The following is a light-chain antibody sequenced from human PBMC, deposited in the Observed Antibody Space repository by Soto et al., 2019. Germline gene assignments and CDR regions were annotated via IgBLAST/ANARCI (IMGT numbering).Light chain of an antibody. CDR2: DAS. CDR1: QNIRSR. V-gene: IGKV1-5*01. CDR3: QQYHSYWT. Sequence: FQMTQSPSIPSAYVGGRGTLSFRASQNIRSRLAWVQQKTGKGPKLLIYDASSLESGVPQRFSGSGSGTEFTLTISSLQTDDFSTYYCQQYHSYWTFGQGTKVHIK. J-gene: IGKJ1*01.